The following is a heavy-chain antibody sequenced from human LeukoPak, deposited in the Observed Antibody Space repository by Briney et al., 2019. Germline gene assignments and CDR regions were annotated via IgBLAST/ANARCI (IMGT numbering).Heavy chain of an antibody. J-gene: IGHJ4*02. D-gene: IGHD3-3*02. CDR2: ISSDGITK. CDR3: ARVSIFGVVIPPDF. Sequence: GRSLRLSCAASGFTFSSYALHWVRQAPGKGLEGVAVISSDGITKYYADSVKGRITISRDNSKTTLYLQMNSLRAEDTAVFYCARVSIFGVVIPPDFWGQGTLVTVSS. CDR1: GFTFSSYA. V-gene: IGHV3-30*01.